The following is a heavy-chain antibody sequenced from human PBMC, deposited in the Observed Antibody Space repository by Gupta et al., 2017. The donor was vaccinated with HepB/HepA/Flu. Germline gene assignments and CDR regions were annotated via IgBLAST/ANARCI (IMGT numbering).Heavy chain of an antibody. D-gene: IGHD3-10*01. CDR3: ARIGHLAEDASGMFYAMDV. CDR1: GFSPTNRRMA. V-gene: IGHV2-26*01. CDR2: IFSNDEK. J-gene: IGHJ6*02. Sequence: QVTSKYSGPVLVTPTETLTLTCTVPGFSPTNRRMAVSWIRQPPGKALEWLVHIFSNDEKSYSTSLRSRLTISRDTSTDQVVFTMTNMDPVDTATYYCARIGHLAEDASGMFYAMDVWGQGTTVNVSS.